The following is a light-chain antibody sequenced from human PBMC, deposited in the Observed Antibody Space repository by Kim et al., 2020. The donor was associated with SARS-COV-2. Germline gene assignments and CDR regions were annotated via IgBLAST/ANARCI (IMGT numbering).Light chain of an antibody. CDR2: SNN. CDR1: SSNIGSET. J-gene: IGLJ1*01. V-gene: IGLV1-44*01. CDR3: AAWDDRLNAYV. Sequence: ELTQPPSASGAPGQRLTMSCSGSSSNIGSETVNWYQQVPGTVPKLLIFSNNQRPSGVPDRFSGSRSGTSASLAISALQFEDEAEYYCAAWDDRLNAYVFGTGTKVTVL.